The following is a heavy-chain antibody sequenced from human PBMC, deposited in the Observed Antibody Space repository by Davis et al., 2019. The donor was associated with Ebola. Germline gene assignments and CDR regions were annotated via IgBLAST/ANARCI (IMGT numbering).Heavy chain of an antibody. Sequence: GESLKLSCAASGFTFRSYDMHWVRQAPGKGLEWVSAIGAAGDTYYPVSEKGRFTIPRENAKNTLYLQMNSLRAEDTAVYYCARAGFGSTWFDCWGQGILVTVSS. V-gene: IGHV3-13*01. CDR1: GFTFRSYD. D-gene: IGHD6-13*01. CDR3: ARAGFGSTWFDC. CDR2: IGAAGDT. J-gene: IGHJ5*01.